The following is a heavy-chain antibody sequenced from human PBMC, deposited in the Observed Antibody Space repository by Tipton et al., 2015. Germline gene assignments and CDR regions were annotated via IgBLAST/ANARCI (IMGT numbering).Heavy chain of an antibody. V-gene: IGHV3-43*01. CDR1: GFTFVEYT. CDR3: AKDLPPYRGGSYGGRGIDV. Sequence: SLRLSCAASGFTFVEYTMYWVRQAPGKGLEWVSLIAWDRGRTYYADSVKGRFTISRDITTDSLYLQMNSLRTEDTALYYCAKDLPPYRGGSYGGRGIDVWGQGTSVIVSS. J-gene: IGHJ6*02. D-gene: IGHD6-25*01. CDR2: IAWDRGRT.